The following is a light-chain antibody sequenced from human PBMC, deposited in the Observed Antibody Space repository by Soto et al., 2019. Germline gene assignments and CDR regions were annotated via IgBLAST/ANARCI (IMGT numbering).Light chain of an antibody. J-gene: IGLJ1*01. CDR1: SSDVGGYNY. V-gene: IGLV2-14*01. Sequence: QSVLTQPASVSESPGQSITISCTGTSSDVGGYNYVSWYQQHPGKAPKLMIYEVSSRPSGVSNRFSGSKSGNTASLTISGLQAEDEADYYCSSYTSSSTYVFGTGTKLTVL. CDR2: EVS. CDR3: SSYTSSSTYV.